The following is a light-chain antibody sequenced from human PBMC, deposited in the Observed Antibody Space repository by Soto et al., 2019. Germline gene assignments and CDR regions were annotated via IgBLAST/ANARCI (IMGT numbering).Light chain of an antibody. J-gene: IGLJ1*01. CDR1: SSNIGAHYD. V-gene: IGLV1-40*01. CDR3: QSYDNSLSVYV. CDR2: GNS. Sequence: QSALTQPPSVSGAPGQRVTISCTGSSSNIGAHYDVHWYQQLPGTAPKLLIYGNSNRPSGVPDRFSGSKSGTSASLAITGFQAEDEADYYCQSYDNSLSVYVFGTGTKLTVL.